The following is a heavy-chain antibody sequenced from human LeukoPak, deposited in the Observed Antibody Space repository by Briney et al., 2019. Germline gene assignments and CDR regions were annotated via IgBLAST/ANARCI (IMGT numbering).Heavy chain of an antibody. Sequence: GGSLRLSCAASGFTFSSYGMHWVRQAPGKGLEWVAVISYDGSNKYYAVSGRGRFTISRDNAGNSLYLQMNSVRAEDTAVYYCARVRGDYWFDSWGQGTLVTVSS. V-gene: IGHV3-30*03. CDR1: GFTFSSYG. J-gene: IGHJ5*01. CDR3: ARVRGDYWFDS. D-gene: IGHD7-27*01. CDR2: ISYDGSNK.